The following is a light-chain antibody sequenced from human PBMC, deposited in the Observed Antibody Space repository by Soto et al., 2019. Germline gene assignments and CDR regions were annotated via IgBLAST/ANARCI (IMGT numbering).Light chain of an antibody. Sequence: EIVLTQSTGTLSLSPGERATLSCRASQSVSSSYLAWYQQKPGQTPRLLIYGASSRATGIPDRFSGSGSGTDFTLTISRLEPEDFAVYYCQQFGNSPYTFGQGTKLDIK. CDR3: QQFGNSPYT. J-gene: IGKJ2*01. V-gene: IGKV3-20*01. CDR2: GAS. CDR1: QSVSSSY.